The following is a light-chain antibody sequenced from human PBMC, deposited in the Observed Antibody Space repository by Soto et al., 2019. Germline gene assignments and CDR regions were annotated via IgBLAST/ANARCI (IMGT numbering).Light chain of an antibody. J-gene: IGLJ1*01. CDR2: EVS. V-gene: IGLV2-14*01. Sequence: QAVLTQPASVSGSPGQSITISCTGTSSDVGGYNYVSWYQQHPGKAPKLMIYEVSNRPSGVSNRFSSSKSGNTASLTISGLQADDEADYYCSSYTRSSTLVFGTGTKLTVL. CDR3: SSYTRSSTLV. CDR1: SSDVGGYNY.